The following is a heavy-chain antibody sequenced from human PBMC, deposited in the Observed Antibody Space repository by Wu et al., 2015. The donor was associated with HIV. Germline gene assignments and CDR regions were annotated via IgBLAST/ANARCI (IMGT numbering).Heavy chain of an antibody. D-gene: IGHD4-17*01. J-gene: IGHJ4*02. Sequence: QVHLMQSGAEVRKPGASVKVSCKTSGYPFSDNYIHWVRQAPGHGLEWMGWINPASGSTILSDHFQGRLTVTRDTSVNTAYMELDTLMSGDTAVYYCARDATPVTTEFDYWGQGTLVTVSS. V-gene: IGHV1-2*02. CDR1: GYPFSDNY. CDR3: ARDATPVTTEFDY. CDR2: INPASGST.